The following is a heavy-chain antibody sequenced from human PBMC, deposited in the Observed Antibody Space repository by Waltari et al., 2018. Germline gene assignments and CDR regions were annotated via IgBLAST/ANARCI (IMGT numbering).Heavy chain of an antibody. CDR2: ISRNWGST. D-gene: IGHD6-13*01. V-gene: IGHV3-64D*08. Sequence: EVQLVESGGGLVQPGGSLRLSCSASGFTFSSYAMHWVRQAPGKGLEYFSAISRNWGSTYYADSVKGRFTISRDNSKNTLYLQMSSLRAEDTAVYYCVKDPNSSSWYWGQGTLVTVSS. J-gene: IGHJ4*02. CDR1: GFTFSSYA. CDR3: VKDPNSSSWY.